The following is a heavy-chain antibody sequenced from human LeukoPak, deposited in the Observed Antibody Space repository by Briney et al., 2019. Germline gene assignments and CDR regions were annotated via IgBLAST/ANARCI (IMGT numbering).Heavy chain of an antibody. CDR3: ARDPPAVAINTYG. V-gene: IGHV3-66*01. D-gene: IGHD6-19*01. CDR1: GFTFSSYA. CDR2: IYSGGST. Sequence: QPGGSLRLSCAASGFTFSSYAMSWVRQAPGKGLEWVSLIYSGGSTQYADSVKGRFTISRDHSKNTLYLQMNSLRAEDTAVYYCARDPPAVAINTYGWGRGTLVTVSS. J-gene: IGHJ4*02.